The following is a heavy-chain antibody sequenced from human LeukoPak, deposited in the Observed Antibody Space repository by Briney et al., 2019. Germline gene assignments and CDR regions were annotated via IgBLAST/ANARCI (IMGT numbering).Heavy chain of an antibody. CDR2: ISGRGDIT. CDR3: TKDLAFCGGDCYSGADN. V-gene: IGHV3-23*01. D-gene: IGHD2-21*01. J-gene: IGHJ4*02. CDR1: GFTFSSYA. Sequence: PGGSLRLSRAASGFTFSSYAMNWVRQAPGKGLEWVSAISGRGDITYYTDSVKGRFTISRDTSRSTLYLQMSSLRAEDTAVYYCTKDLAFCGGDCYSGADNWGQGALVTVSS.